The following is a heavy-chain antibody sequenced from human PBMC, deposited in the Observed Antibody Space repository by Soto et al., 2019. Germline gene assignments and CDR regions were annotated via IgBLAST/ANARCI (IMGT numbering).Heavy chain of an antibody. CDR3: ARGRAAAGARGVAY. D-gene: IGHD6-13*01. CDR1: GYTFTGYY. J-gene: IGHJ4*02. Sequence: GASVKVSCKASGYTFTGYYMHWVRQAPGQGLEWMGWINPNSGGTNYAQKFQGWVTMTRDTSISTAYMELSRLRSDDTAVYYCARGRAAAGARGVAYWGQGTLVTVSS. V-gene: IGHV1-2*04. CDR2: INPNSGGT.